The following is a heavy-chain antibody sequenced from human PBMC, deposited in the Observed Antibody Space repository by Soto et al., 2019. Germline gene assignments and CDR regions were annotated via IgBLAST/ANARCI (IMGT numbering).Heavy chain of an antibody. CDR2: ISYDGSDK. Sequence: CMRLSCAACGFSVSNYGMDWVRQAPGKGLEWVAFISYDGSDKYSADSVKGRFTFSRDNSKSTLYVQMNSLRPEDAALYYCAKDSSEGYFDYWGQGALVTVSS. CDR3: AKDSSEGYFDY. CDR1: GFSVSNYG. J-gene: IGHJ4*02. V-gene: IGHV3-30*18.